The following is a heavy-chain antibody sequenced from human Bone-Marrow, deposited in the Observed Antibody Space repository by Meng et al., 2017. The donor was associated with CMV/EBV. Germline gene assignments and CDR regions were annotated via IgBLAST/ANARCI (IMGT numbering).Heavy chain of an antibody. Sequence: SVKVSCKASGGSLSNYGITWVRQAPGHGLEWMGGIIPIFGTPSHAQRFQGRVTITTDESTSTAYMEVSSLTSEDTAVYYCATPTSPPGLPFFVGMDVWGQGTTVTVSS. CDR3: ATPTSPPGLPFFVGMDV. D-gene: IGHD1-1*01. CDR2: IIPIFGTP. V-gene: IGHV1-69*05. J-gene: IGHJ6*02. CDR1: GGSLSNYG.